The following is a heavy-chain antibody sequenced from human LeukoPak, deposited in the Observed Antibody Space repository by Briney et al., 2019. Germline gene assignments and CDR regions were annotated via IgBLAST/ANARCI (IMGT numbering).Heavy chain of an antibody. CDR3: ARQGGDTMVRGVVRDWFDP. CDR1: GDSISSSIYY. V-gene: IGHV4-39*01. CDR2: IYYNGYT. J-gene: IGHJ5*02. D-gene: IGHD3-10*01. Sequence: SETLSLTCTVSGDSISSSIYYWGWIRQPPGKGLEWIGCIYYNGYTSYTSSLKSRVTIFVDTSKNQFSLKLISVTAADTAVYYCARQGGDTMVRGVVRDWFDPWGQGTLVTVSS.